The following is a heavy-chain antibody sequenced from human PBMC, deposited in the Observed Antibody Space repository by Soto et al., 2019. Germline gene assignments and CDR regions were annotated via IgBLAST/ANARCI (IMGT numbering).Heavy chain of an antibody. J-gene: IGHJ4*02. CDR3: ARVPERVTHYFDF. V-gene: IGHV1-3*01. CDR2: INAGNDDT. Sequence: ASVKVSCKASVYTFISYAMHWVRQAPGERLEWMGRINAGNDDTKYSQKFQGRVTIARDTSASTAYMELRSLRSEDTAVYFCARVPERVTHYFDFWGQGTLVTVSS. D-gene: IGHD2-21*02. CDR1: VYTFISYA.